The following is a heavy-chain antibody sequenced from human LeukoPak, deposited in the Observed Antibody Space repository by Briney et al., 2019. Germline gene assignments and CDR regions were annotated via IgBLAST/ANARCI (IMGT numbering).Heavy chain of an antibody. Sequence: PGGSLRLSCVGSGFTFSSYWMHWVRQGPGKGLEWVSRISIDGSTTTYADSVKGRFTISRDNAKNTLYLQMNSLRAEDTAVYYCLRDLNWSLDQWGQGTLVTVSS. J-gene: IGHJ4*02. CDR3: LRDLNWSLDQ. CDR2: ISIDGSTT. CDR1: GFTFSSYW. D-gene: IGHD1-20*01. V-gene: IGHV3-74*01.